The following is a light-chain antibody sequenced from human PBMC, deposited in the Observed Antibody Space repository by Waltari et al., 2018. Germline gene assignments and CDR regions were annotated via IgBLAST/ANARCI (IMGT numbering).Light chain of an antibody. J-gene: IGLJ3*02. Sequence: QSALTQPASVSGAPGQSITISCTGTSTDIGTSRFVSWYRQHPGQAPQLLIYDVYNRPSGGSNRFSGSKSGTTASLISSGLQTEDEADYYCSSFTASNTLVFGGGTKLTVI. CDR1: STDIGTSRF. V-gene: IGLV2-14*03. CDR3: SSFTASNTLV. CDR2: DVY.